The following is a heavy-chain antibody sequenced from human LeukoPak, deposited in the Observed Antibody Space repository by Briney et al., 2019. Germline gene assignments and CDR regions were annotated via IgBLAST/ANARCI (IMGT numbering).Heavy chain of an antibody. V-gene: IGHV1-69*05. CDR1: GGTFSSYA. CDR3: ARGHDYGDYNY. J-gene: IGHJ4*02. D-gene: IGHD4-17*01. Sequence: VASVKVSCKASGGTFSSYAISWVRQAPGQGLEWMGGIIPIFGTANYAQKFQGRVTITTDESTSTAYIELSSLRSEDSAVYYCARGHDYGDYNYWGQGTLVTVSS. CDR2: IIPIFGTA.